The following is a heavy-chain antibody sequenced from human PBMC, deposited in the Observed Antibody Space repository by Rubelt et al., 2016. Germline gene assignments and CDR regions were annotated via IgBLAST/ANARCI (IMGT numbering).Heavy chain of an antibody. J-gene: IGHJ5*02. D-gene: IGHD3-3*01. Sequence: QVQLQESGPGLVRPSETLALTCTVSGGSAASGSYCWSWLRQPPGKGLEWIAYIFNGGTANYNPSLKSRVTLSLDTSKNHFALTRRSVSVGDTAVYYCARSGSRLNWFDPWGQGTLVTVSS. CDR3: ARSGSRLNWFDP. V-gene: IGHV4-61*03. CDR2: IFNGGTA. CDR1: GGSAASGSYC.